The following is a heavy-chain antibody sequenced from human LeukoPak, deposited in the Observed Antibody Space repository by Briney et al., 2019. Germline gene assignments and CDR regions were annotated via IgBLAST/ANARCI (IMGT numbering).Heavy chain of an antibody. V-gene: IGHV3-33*03. CDR1: GFTFSSYG. D-gene: IGHD2-2*02. J-gene: IGHJ4*02. Sequence: GRSLRLSCAASGFTFSSYGMHWVRQAPGKGLEWVPFIWYDGSNKYYADSVRGRFTISRDNAKNSLFLQMNSLRVEDRAVYYCVRGYGSGTGCYMFDSWGQGTRVTVS. CDR3: VRGYGSGTGCYMFDS. CDR2: IWYDGSNK.